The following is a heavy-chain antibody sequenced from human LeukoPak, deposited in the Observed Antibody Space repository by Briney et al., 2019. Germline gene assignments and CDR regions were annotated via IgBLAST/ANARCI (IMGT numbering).Heavy chain of an antibody. V-gene: IGHV4-31*03. D-gene: IGHD4-17*01. CDR2: IYYSGST. J-gene: IGHJ6*03. CDR1: GGSISNGGYY. Sequence: PSETLSLTCTVSGGSISNGGYYWSWIRQHPGKGLEWIGYIYYSGSTYYNPSLNSRVTISVDTSENQFSLKLSSVTAADTAVYYCARVDGDYGDYYYYMDVWGEGTTVTVSS. CDR3: ARVDGDYGDYYYYMDV.